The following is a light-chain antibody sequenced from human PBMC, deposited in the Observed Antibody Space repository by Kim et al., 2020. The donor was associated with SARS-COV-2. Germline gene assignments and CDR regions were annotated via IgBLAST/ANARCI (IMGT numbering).Light chain of an antibody. CDR3: SAWDDSLSGRV. J-gene: IGLJ3*02. Sequence: QSVLTQPPSASGTPGQRVTISCSGGSSNIGSHSVHWYQQIPGTAPKLLIYKTNQRPSGVPDRFSGSKSGTSGSLAISGLRSEDEADYYCSAWDDSLSGRVFGGGTQLTVL. CDR2: KTN. V-gene: IGLV1-47*01. CDR1: SSNIGSHS.